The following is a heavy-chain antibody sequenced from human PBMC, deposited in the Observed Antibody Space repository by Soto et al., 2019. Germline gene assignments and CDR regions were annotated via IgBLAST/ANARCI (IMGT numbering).Heavy chain of an antibody. CDR1: GFTVSSHY. J-gene: IGHJ6*04. CDR2: IQSGGST. V-gene: IGHV3-66*01. D-gene: IGHD2-15*01. CDR3: SRDDVYCSGGSCYGVPRDV. Sequence: EVQLVESGGDLVQPGGSLRLSCAASGFTVSSHYMNWVRQAPGKGLEWVSLIQSGGSTSYADSVKGRFTISRDNSTNTLLLQRNSLRDEDTAMYYCSRDDVYCSGGSCYGVPRDVWGRGTTVTVSS.